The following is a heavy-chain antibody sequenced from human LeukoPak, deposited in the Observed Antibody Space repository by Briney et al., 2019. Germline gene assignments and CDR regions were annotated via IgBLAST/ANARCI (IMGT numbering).Heavy chain of an antibody. J-gene: IGHJ4*02. V-gene: IGHV3-23*01. D-gene: IGHD6-6*01. Sequence: GGSLRLSCAASDFTFTSYAMSWVRQAPGKGLEWVSAISGSGGSTYYADSVKGRFTISRDNSKNTLYLQMNSLRAEDTAVYYCAKDKEASQYSSSSSAFDYWGQGTLVTVSS. CDR1: DFTFTSYA. CDR3: AKDKEASQYSSSSSAFDY. CDR2: ISGSGGST.